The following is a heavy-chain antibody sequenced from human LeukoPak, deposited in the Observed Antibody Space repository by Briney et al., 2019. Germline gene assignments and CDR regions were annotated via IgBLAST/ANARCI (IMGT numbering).Heavy chain of an antibody. D-gene: IGHD3-10*01. CDR1: GFTFSNAW. V-gene: IGHV3-15*01. J-gene: IGHJ6*02. Sequence: GGSLRLSCAASGFTFSNAWVSWVRQAPGKGLEWVGRVKSKTDGGTTDYAAPVKGRFTISRDDSKNTLYLQMNSLKTEDTAVYYCTKPDLLWFGEDVWGQGTTVTVSS. CDR2: VKSKTDGGTT. CDR3: TKPDLLWFGEDV.